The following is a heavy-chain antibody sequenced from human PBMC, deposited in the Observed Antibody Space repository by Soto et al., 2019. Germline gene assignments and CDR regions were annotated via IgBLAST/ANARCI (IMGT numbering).Heavy chain of an antibody. CDR2: ISSSSSTI. Sequence: GVSLRLSFAASGFSFSSYSMNWFRQAPGKGLEWVSYISSSSSTIYYADSVKGRFTISRDNAKNSLYLQMNSLRDEDTAVYYCAREGYDILRGYCYFDYWGQGTLVTVSS. CDR1: GFSFSSYS. D-gene: IGHD3-9*01. CDR3: AREGYDILRGYCYFDY. J-gene: IGHJ4*02. V-gene: IGHV3-48*02.